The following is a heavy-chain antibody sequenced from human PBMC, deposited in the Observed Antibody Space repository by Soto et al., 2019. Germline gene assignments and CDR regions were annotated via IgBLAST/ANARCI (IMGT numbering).Heavy chain of an antibody. CDR2: IYSGGSA. V-gene: IGHV3-53*01. D-gene: IGHD3-9*01. Sequence: PGGSLRLSCAASGFTVSSNYMSWVRQAPGKGLEWVSVIYSGGSAYYADSVKGRFTISRDNSKNTLYLQMNSLRAEDTAVYYCASGALTGYYPVYYYYGMDVWGQGTTVTVSS. CDR3: ASGALTGYYPVYYYYGMDV. J-gene: IGHJ6*02. CDR1: GFTVSSNY.